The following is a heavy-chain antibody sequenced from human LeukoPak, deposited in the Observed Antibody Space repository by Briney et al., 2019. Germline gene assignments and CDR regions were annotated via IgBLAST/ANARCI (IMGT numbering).Heavy chain of an antibody. Sequence: GGSLILSCAASGFTFSTYDMHWVRQAPGKGLEWVAFIRYDASNKYYGDSVNGRFTISRDNSENTLYLQMNSLGVEDTAVYYCAGDFDYWGQGTLVTVSS. V-gene: IGHV3-30*02. CDR2: IRYDASNK. CDR3: AGDFDY. J-gene: IGHJ4*02. CDR1: GFTFSTYD.